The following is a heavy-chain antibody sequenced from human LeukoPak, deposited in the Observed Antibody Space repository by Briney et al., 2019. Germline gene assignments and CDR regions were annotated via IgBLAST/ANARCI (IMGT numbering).Heavy chain of an antibody. Sequence: ASVKVSCKASGYTFTSYGISWVRQAPGQGLEWMGWISAYNGNTNYAQKLQGRVTMTTDTSTSTAYMELRSLRSDDTAVYYCARAGYCSSTSCSNNQDWFDPWGQGTLVTVSS. V-gene: IGHV1-18*01. D-gene: IGHD2-2*01. CDR2: ISAYNGNT. J-gene: IGHJ5*02. CDR1: GYTFTSYG. CDR3: ARAGYCSSTSCSNNQDWFDP.